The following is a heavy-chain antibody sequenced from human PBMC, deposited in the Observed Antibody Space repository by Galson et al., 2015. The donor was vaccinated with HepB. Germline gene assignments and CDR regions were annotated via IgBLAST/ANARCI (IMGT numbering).Heavy chain of an antibody. J-gene: IGHJ4*02. Sequence: SLRLSCAVSGLTVGNSYMNWIRQAPGKGLEWVSLIYRAGDSHYADSVRGRFTISRDSSKNILFLQMNSLRAEDTAVYYCATSPSRGEWGQGTLVAVSS. V-gene: IGHV3-66*01. CDR1: GLTVGNSY. CDR3: ATSPSRGE. CDR2: IYRAGDS.